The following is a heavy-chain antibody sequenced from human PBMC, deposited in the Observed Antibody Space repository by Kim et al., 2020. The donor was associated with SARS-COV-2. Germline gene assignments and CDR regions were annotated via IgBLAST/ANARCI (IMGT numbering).Heavy chain of an antibody. J-gene: IGHJ3*02. CDR3: AREWATAAHYYDSSGYYPNDAFDI. Sequence: GGSLRLSCAASGFTFSSYAMHWVRQAPGKGLEWVAVISYDGSNKYYADSVKGRFTISRDNSKNTLYLQMNSLRAEDTAVYYCAREWATAAHYYDSSGYYPNDAFDIWGQGTMVTVSS. D-gene: IGHD3-22*01. CDR1: GFTFSSYA. V-gene: IGHV3-30-3*01. CDR2: ISYDGSNK.